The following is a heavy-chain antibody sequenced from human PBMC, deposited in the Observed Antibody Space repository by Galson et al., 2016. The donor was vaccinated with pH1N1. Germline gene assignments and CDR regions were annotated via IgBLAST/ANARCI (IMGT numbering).Heavy chain of an antibody. CDR2: ILAIFGTT. Sequence: SVKVSCKAPGGTYNDAVTWVRQAPGQGLEWVGGILAIFGTTNYAQKFQGRVTITRDESTSTAYMELSSLRSEDTAVYYCARHSGSYTYYYHYMDVWGQGTTVTVSS. D-gene: IGHD3-10*01. CDR1: GGTYNDA. CDR3: ARHSGSYTYYYHYMDV. J-gene: IGHJ6*02. V-gene: IGHV1-69*05.